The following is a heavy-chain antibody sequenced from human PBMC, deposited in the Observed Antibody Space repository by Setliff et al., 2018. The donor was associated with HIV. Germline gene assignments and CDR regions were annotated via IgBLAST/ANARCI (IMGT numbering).Heavy chain of an antibody. CDR3: ARDSQYLDGSRGYYMDV. J-gene: IGHJ6*03. D-gene: IGHD2-15*01. V-gene: IGHV1-69*04. Sequence: PRPSVKVSCKASRSTFNSHTINWVRQAPGQGLDWMGRIIPILGVANYAQRFQGKVTITADKSTSTAYMELTSLRFDDTAMYYCARDSQYLDGSRGYYMDVWGKGTTVT. CDR1: RSTFNSHT. CDR2: IIPILGVA.